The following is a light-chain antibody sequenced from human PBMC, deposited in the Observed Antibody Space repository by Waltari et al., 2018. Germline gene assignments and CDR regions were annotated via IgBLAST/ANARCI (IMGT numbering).Light chain of an antibody. CDR1: SSNIGAGYD. CDR3: QSYDTSLSGYV. J-gene: IGLJ1*01. V-gene: IGLV1-40*01. CDR2: DNS. Sequence: QPVLTQPPSVSGAPGQRVTISCTGRSSNIGAGYDVHWYQQLPGTATQVIISDNSDRPSGVPDRFSGSKSDTSASLAITGLQAEDEADYYCQSYDTSLSGYVFGTGTKVTVL.